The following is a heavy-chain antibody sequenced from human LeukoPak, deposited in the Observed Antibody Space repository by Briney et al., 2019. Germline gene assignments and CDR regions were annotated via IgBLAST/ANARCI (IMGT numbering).Heavy chain of an antibody. CDR3: TTLGQFSYDFRSGYPTRAFDI. Sequence: GGSLRLSCAASGFTFSNAWMSWVRQAPGKGLGWVGRIKSKTDGGTTDYAAPVKGRFTISRDDSKNTLYLQMNSLKTEDTAVYYCTTLGQFSYDFRSGYPTRAFDIWGQGTMVTVSS. D-gene: IGHD3-3*01. CDR2: IKSKTDGGTT. J-gene: IGHJ3*02. CDR1: GFTFSNAW. V-gene: IGHV3-15*01.